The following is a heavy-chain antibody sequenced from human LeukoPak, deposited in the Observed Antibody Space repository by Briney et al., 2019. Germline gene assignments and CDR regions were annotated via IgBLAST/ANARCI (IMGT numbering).Heavy chain of an antibody. Sequence: GASVKVSCKASGYTFTGYYMHWVRQAPGQGLEGMGWINPNSGGTNYAQKFQGRVTMTRDTSISTAYMELSRLRSDDTAVYYCARVSRVGAPMQLAYGRWGQGTLVTVSS. CDR2: INPNSGGT. V-gene: IGHV1-2*02. J-gene: IGHJ4*02. D-gene: IGHD1-26*01. CDR3: ARVSRVGAPMQLAYGR. CDR1: GYTFTGYY.